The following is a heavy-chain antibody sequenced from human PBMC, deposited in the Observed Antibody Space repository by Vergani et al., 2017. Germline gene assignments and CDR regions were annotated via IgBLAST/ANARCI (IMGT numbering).Heavy chain of an antibody. J-gene: IGHJ4*02. V-gene: IGHV3-23*01. CDR3: ARDQSDSTRFGAHRYAY. D-gene: IGHD3-22*01. CDR1: GFRFSTYA. CDR2: ISASGHDT. Sequence: EVQLLESGGGLVQLGGSLRLSCAASGFRFSTYALNWVRQAQGKGLEWVSGISASGHDTDYADSVKGRFTISRDSYKNTLYLQMNSLRADDTAIYYCARDQSDSTRFGAHRYAYWGQGSLVTVSS.